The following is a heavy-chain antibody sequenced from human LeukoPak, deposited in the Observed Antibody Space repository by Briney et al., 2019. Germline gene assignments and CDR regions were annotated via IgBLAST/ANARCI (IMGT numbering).Heavy chain of an antibody. Sequence: GGTLRLSCAASGFSFSISEMNWVSQAPGKGLEWISYISRIGSTIYYADSVKGRFTISRDNAKNSLYLQMNSLRADDTAVYDCARYYGSGSSDYWGQGTLVTVSS. J-gene: IGHJ4*02. CDR3: ARYYGSGSSDY. CDR2: ISRIGSTI. CDR1: GFSFSISE. V-gene: IGHV3-48*03. D-gene: IGHD3-10*01.